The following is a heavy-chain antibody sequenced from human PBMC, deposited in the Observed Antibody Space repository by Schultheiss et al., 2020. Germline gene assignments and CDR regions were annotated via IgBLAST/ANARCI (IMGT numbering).Heavy chain of an antibody. J-gene: IGHJ4*02. Sequence: ESLKISCAASGFTFSSYWMHWVRQAPGKGLVWVSRINSDGSSTSYADSVKGRFTISRDNSKNTLYLQMNSLRAEDTAVYYCARQATTGRGFGLRGPYYFDYWGQGTLVTVSS. D-gene: IGHD1-1*01. V-gene: IGHV3-74*01. CDR3: ARQATTGRGFGLRGPYYFDY. CDR2: INSDGSST. CDR1: GFTFSSYW.